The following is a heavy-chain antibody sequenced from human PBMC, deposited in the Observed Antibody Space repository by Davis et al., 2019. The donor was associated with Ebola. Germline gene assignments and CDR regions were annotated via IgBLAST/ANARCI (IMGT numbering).Heavy chain of an antibody. CDR1: GYTFTSYG. Sequence: ASVKVSCKASGYTFTSYGISWVRQAPGQGLEWMGWISAYNGNTNYAQKFQGRVTITRDTSASTAYMELRSLRSDDTAVYYCARELYGDDYWGQGTLVTVSS. CDR2: ISAYNGNT. V-gene: IGHV1-18*01. D-gene: IGHD4-17*01. CDR3: ARELYGDDY. J-gene: IGHJ4*02.